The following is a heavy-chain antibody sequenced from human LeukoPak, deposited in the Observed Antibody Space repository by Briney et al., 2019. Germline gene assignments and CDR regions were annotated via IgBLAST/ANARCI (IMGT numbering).Heavy chain of an antibody. D-gene: IGHD2-2*01. CDR2: ISRSSRYI. Sequence: GGSLRLSRAATALTFTNDNMKWVRQAPGMGLEWVSSISRSSRYIDYADSVKGRFTISRDNAKNSLYLQMDSLRAEDTAVYYCARTRNLGYCSSTSCPNFDYWGQGTLVTVSS. CDR1: ALTFTNDN. V-gene: IGHV3-21*01. J-gene: IGHJ4*02. CDR3: ARTRNLGYCSSTSCPNFDY.